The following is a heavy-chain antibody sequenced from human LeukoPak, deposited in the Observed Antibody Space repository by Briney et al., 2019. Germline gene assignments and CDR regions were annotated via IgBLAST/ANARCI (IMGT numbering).Heavy chain of an antibody. Sequence: GGSLRLSCAASGFTFSSYDMHWVRQAPGKGLEWVAVISYDGSNKYYADSVKGRFTISRDNSKNTLYLQMNSLRAEDTAVYYCARDEAPATYGLYYYYYYGMDVWGQGTTVTVSS. CDR1: GFTFSSYD. CDR3: ARDEAPATYGLYYYYYYGMDV. V-gene: IGHV3-30*03. D-gene: IGHD3-10*01. J-gene: IGHJ6*02. CDR2: ISYDGSNK.